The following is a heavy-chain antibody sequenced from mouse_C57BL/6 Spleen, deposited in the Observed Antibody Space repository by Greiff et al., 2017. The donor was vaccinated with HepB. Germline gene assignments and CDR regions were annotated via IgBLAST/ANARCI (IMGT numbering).Heavy chain of an antibody. J-gene: IGHJ1*03. Sequence: VQLKQSGPELVKPGASVKISCKASGYSFTGYYMNWVKQSPEKSLEWIGEINPSTGGTTYNQKFKAKATLTVDKSSSTAYMQLKSLTSEDSAVYYCARGIYYYGSPSYWYFDVWGTGTTVTVSS. CDR1: GYSFTGYY. CDR2: INPSTGGT. D-gene: IGHD1-1*01. V-gene: IGHV1-42*01. CDR3: ARGIYYYGSPSYWYFDV.